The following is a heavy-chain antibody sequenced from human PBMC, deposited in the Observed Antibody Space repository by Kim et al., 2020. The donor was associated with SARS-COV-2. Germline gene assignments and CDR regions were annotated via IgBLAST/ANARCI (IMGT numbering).Heavy chain of an antibody. CDR3: AKARMGYCSRISCYYYYYGMDV. V-gene: IGHV3-30*18. D-gene: IGHD2-2*01. J-gene: IGHJ6*02. CDR1: GFTFSSYG. CDR2: ISYDGSNK. Sequence: GGSLRLSCAASGFTFSSYGMHWVRQAPGKGLEWVAVISYDGSNKYYADSVKGRFTISRDNSKNTLYLQMNSLRAEDTAVYYCAKARMGYCSRISCYYYYYGMDVWGQGTTVTVSS.